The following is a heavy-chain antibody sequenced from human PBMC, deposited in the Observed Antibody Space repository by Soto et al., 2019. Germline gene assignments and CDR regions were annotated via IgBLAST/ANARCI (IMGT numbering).Heavy chain of an antibody. J-gene: IGHJ5*02. V-gene: IGHV4-4*07. Sequence: PSETLSLTCTVSGGSISSYYWSWIRQPAGKGLEWIGRIYTSGSTNYNPSLKSRVTMSVDTSKNQFSLKLSSVTAAATAVYYCARDHGYCSSTSCYNGVWFDPWGQGTRVTGS. CDR3: ARDHGYCSSTSCYNGVWFDP. CDR1: GGSISSYY. D-gene: IGHD2-2*02. CDR2: IYTSGST.